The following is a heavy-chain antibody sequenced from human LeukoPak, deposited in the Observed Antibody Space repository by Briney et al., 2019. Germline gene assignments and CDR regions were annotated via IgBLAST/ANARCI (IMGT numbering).Heavy chain of an antibody. Sequence: ASVKVSCKASGYTFTSYDINWERQATGQGLEWMGRINPNNGGTNYAQKFQGRVTMTGDTSISTAYMELSSLRSDDTAVYYCTRESGSYHGNDYWGQGTLVTVSS. CDR1: GYTFTSYD. CDR3: TRESGSYHGNDY. J-gene: IGHJ4*02. CDR2: INPNNGGT. V-gene: IGHV1-2*06. D-gene: IGHD1-26*01.